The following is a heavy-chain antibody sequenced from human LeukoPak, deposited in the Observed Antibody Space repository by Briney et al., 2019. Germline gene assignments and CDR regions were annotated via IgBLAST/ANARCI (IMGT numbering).Heavy chain of an antibody. CDR2: ISYDGSNK. D-gene: IGHD2-2*01. J-gene: IGHJ4*02. CDR3: AKDVVPASKTAYFDY. V-gene: IGHV3-30*18. CDR1: GLTFSSYG. Sequence: PGRSLRLSCAASGLTFSSYGMHWVRQAPGKGLEWVAVISYDGSNKYYADSVKGRFTISRDNSKNTLYLQMNSLRAEDTAVYYCAKDVVPASKTAYFDYWGQGTLVTVSS.